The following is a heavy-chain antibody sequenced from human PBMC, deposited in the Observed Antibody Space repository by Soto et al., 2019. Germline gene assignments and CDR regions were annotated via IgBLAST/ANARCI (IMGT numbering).Heavy chain of an antibody. CDR3: ARGKDIVLPGPNWFDP. D-gene: IGHD2-8*02. V-gene: IGHV1-2*02. Sequence: QVHLVQSGAEVHKPGASVKVSCKAAGYTFIAYYVHGVLQAPVQGLKWLGWINPNNGDTDYAQKFQGRVTLTRETSIRTAYLELSSLISDDTDVYYCARGKDIVLPGPNWFDPWGQGTLVTVSS. CDR2: INPNNGDT. CDR1: GYTFIAYY. J-gene: IGHJ5*02.